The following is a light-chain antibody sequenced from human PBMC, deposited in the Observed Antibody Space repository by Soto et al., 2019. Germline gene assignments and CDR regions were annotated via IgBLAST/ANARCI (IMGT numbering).Light chain of an antibody. V-gene: IGKV1-5*03. J-gene: IGKJ1*01. CDR2: KAS. CDR1: QSISSW. CDR3: QQYNIYWT. Sequence: DIQMTQSPSTLSASVGDRVTITCRASQSISSWLAWYQQKPGKAPKLLIYKASSLESGVPSSFSGSGSGTEFTLTISSLQPDDFAIYYCQQYNIYWTFGQGTKVEIK.